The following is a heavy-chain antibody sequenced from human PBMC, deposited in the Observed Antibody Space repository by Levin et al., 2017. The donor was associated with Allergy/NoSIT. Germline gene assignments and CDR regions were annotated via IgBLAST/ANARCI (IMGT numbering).Heavy chain of an antibody. D-gene: IGHD3-10*01. Sequence: GGSLRLSCAASGFTFDDYGMHWVRQAPGKGLEWVSGLNWSGDTTGYADSVKGRFTISRDNAKNSLYLQMNSLTAEDTAFYYCVRDRGVSHWFADDWFDPWGQGALVTVSS. CDR2: LNWSGDTT. J-gene: IGHJ5*02. CDR1: GFTFDDYG. CDR3: VRDRGVSHWFADDWFDP. V-gene: IGHV3-20*04.